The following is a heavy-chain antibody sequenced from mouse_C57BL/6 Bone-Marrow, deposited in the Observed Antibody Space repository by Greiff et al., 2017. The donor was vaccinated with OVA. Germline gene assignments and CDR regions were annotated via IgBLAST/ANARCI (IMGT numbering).Heavy chain of an antibody. V-gene: IGHV1-64*01. J-gene: IGHJ2*01. Sequence: QVQLQQSGAELVKPGASVKLSCKASGYTFTSYWMHWVKQRPGQGLEWIGMIHPNSGSTNYNEKFKSKATLTVDKSSSTAYMQLSSLTSEDSAVYYCAREVYREFDYWGQGTTLTVSS. CDR1: GYTFTSYW. CDR3: AREVYREFDY. D-gene: IGHD2-12*01. CDR2: IHPNSGST.